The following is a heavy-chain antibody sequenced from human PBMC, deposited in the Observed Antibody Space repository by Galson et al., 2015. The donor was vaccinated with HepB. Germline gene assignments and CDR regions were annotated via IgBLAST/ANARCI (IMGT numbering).Heavy chain of an antibody. V-gene: IGHV1-18*01. CDR2: IGPYNRDT. CDR3: ARGAVVGVVGGSQNNWFAP. CDR1: GYTFSTYS. D-gene: IGHD2-15*01. Sequence: SVKVSCKASGYTFSTYSITWVRQAPGQGLEWMGWIGPYNRDTKYERKFQGRVTMTTDTFTSTAYMELRSLRSDDTAFYYCARGAVVGVVGGSQNNWFAPWGQGTLVTVSS. J-gene: IGHJ5*02.